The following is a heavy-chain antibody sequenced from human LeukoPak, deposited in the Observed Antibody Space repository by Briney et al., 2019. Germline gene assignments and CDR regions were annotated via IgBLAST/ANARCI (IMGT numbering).Heavy chain of an antibody. J-gene: IGHJ6*03. Sequence: GRSLRLSCAASGFTFSSYGMHWVRQAPGKGLEWVAVIWYDGSNKYYADSVKGRFTISRDNSKNTLYLQMNSLRAEDTAVYYCARGGDFWSAHGSYYYYYMDVWGKGTTVTVSS. D-gene: IGHD3-3*01. CDR1: GFTFSSYG. CDR2: IWYDGSNK. V-gene: IGHV3-33*01. CDR3: ARGGDFWSAHGSYYYYYMDV.